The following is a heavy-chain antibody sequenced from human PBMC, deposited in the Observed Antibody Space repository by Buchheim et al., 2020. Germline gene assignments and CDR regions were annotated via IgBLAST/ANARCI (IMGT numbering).Heavy chain of an antibody. D-gene: IGHD4-17*01. CDR2: ISYDGSNK. V-gene: IGHV3-30*18. J-gene: IGHJ4*02. CDR1: GFTFSSYG. CDR3: AKDEELYGDYVDY. Sequence: QVQLVESGGGVVQPGRSLRLSCAASGFTFSSYGMHWVRQAPGKGLEWVAVISYDGSNKYYADSVKGRFTISRDNSKNTLYMQMNSLRAEDTAVYYCAKDEELYGDYVDYWGQGTL.